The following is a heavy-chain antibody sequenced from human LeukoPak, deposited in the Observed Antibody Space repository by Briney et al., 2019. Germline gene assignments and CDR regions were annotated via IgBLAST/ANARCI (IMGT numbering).Heavy chain of an antibody. J-gene: IGHJ6*03. CDR3: ARDLAAAGSYYYYYMDV. V-gene: IGHV1-18*01. CDR2: ISAYNGNT. D-gene: IGHD6-13*01. CDR1: GYTFTSYG. Sequence: ASVKVSCKASGYTFTSYGISWVRQAPGQGLEWMGWISAYNGNTNYAQKLQGRVTMTTDTATSTAYMEMRSLRSDDTAVYYCARDLAAAGSYYYYYMDVWGKGTTVTVSS.